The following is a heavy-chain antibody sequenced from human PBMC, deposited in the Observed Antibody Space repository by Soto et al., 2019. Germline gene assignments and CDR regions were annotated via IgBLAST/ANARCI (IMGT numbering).Heavy chain of an antibody. V-gene: IGHV3-7*01. CDR3: AREDYDFWSGYYYMDV. Sequence: EVQLVESGGGLVQPGGSLRLSCAASGFTFSSYWMSWVRQAPGQGLEWVANIKQDGSEKYYVDSVKGRFTISRDNAKNSLYLQMNSLRAEDTAVYYCAREDYDFWSGYYYMDVWGKGTTVTVSS. CDR1: GFTFSSYW. CDR2: IKQDGSEK. J-gene: IGHJ6*03. D-gene: IGHD3-3*01.